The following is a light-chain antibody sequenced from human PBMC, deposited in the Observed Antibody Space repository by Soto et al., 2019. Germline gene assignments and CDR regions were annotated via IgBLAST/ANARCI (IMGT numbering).Light chain of an antibody. CDR2: EVT. CDR1: SSDVGGYNY. J-gene: IGLJ2*01. Sequence: QSALTQPPSASGSPGQSVAISCTGTSSDVGGYNYVSWYQQHPGKAPKLIIYEVTNRPSGVSNRFTASRSGNTASLTISGLQADDEADYHCSSYTKGNALVFGGGTKVTVL. V-gene: IGLV2-14*01. CDR3: SSYTKGNALV.